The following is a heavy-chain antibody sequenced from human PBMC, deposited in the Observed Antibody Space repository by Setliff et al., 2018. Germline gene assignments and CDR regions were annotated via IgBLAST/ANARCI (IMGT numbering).Heavy chain of an antibody. CDR1: GGTFSDYY. CDR2: INHSGST. CDR3: ARGRLLYVGDSHYFDT. Sequence: PSETLSLTCAASGGTFSDYYWTWIRQPPGKGLEWIGEINHSGSTNYNPSLKSRVSISVDTSKNQFSLKLSSVTAADTAVYYCARGRLLYVGDSHYFDTWGQGTLVTVSS. V-gene: IGHV4-34*01. D-gene: IGHD4-17*01. J-gene: IGHJ4*02.